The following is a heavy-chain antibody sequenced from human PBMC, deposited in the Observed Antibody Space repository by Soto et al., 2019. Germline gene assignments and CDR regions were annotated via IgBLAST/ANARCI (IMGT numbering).Heavy chain of an antibody. J-gene: IGHJ4*02. V-gene: IGHV3-23*01. CDR2: ISCIVVTT. D-gene: IGHD3-22*01. Sequence: GGSMIISFAASGVTFSSYDMIWVRQAPGKGLELVSSISCIVVTTYYADSVKGRFTISRDNSKNTLYLQMNSLRAEDTAVYYCAKGGPLVLMDYWGQGTLVTVSS. CDR3: AKGGPLVLMDY. CDR1: GVTFSSYD.